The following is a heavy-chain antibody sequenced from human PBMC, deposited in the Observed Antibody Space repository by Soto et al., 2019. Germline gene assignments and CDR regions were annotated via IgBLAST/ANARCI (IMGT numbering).Heavy chain of an antibody. CDR2: ISYDGSNK. Sequence: GGSLRLSCAASGFTFSSYAMHWVRQAPGKGLEWVAVISYDGSNKYYADSVKGRFTISRDNSKNTLYLQMNSLRAEDTAVYYCAREVGATLGAFDIWGQGTMVTVSS. V-gene: IGHV3-30-3*01. J-gene: IGHJ3*02. CDR1: GFTFSSYA. D-gene: IGHD1-26*01. CDR3: AREVGATLGAFDI.